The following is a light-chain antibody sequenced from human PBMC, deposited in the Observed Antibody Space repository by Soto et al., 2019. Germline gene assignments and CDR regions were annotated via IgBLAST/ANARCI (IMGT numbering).Light chain of an antibody. V-gene: IGKV3-20*01. Sequence: ISLPPAARATLSCRASQSVSSNHLAWYQQKPGQAPRLLIYGGSSRATGIPVRFSGSGSETDFTLTISRLEPEDFAVYYCQQYGSSSWTFGQGTKVDIK. CDR3: QQYGSSSWT. CDR1: QSVSSNH. CDR2: GGS. J-gene: IGKJ1*01.